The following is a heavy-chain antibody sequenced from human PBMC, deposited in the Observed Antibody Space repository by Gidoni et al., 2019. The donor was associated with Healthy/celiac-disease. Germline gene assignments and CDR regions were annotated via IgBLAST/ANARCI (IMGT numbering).Heavy chain of an antibody. CDR1: GFSPSTSGVG. Sequence: QITLKDSGPTLVNPTQTLTLTCTFSGFSPSTSGVGVGWIRQPPGKALEWLALIYWDDDKRYSPSLKSRLTITKDTSKNKVVLTMTNMDPVDTATYYCAHTYSSSWDQGYFDLWGRGTLVTVSS. CDR2: IYWDDDK. CDR3: AHTYSSSWDQGYFDL. D-gene: IGHD6-13*01. J-gene: IGHJ2*01. V-gene: IGHV2-5*02.